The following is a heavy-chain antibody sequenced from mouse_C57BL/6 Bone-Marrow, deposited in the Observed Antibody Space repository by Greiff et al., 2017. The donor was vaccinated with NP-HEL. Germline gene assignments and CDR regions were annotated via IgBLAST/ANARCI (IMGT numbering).Heavy chain of an antibody. Sequence: VQLQQSGPGLVQPSQSLSITCTVSGFSLTSYGVHWVRQSPGKGLEWLGVIWRGGSTDYNAASMSRLSITKDNSKSQVFFKMNSLQADDTAIYYCAKSGEMDYWGQGTSVTVSS. J-gene: IGHJ4*01. CDR3: AKSGEMDY. V-gene: IGHV2-5*01. CDR1: GFSLTSYG. CDR2: IWRGGST.